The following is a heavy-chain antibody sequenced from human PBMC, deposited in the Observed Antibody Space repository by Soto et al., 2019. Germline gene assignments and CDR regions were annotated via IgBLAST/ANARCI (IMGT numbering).Heavy chain of an antibody. CDR2: MNPNSGNT. V-gene: IGHV1-8*01. J-gene: IGHJ6*03. CDR3: SRGISAAAGSGRYYYYYYKDV. Sequence: QVQLVQSGAEVKKPGASVKVSCKASGYTFTSYDINWVRQATGQGIEWMGWMNPNSGNTGYAQKFQGRVSMTRNTSISTAYMELSSQRSEDTAVYYCSRGISAAAGSGRYYYYYYKDVWGKGTTVTVSS. D-gene: IGHD6-13*01. CDR1: GYTFTSYD.